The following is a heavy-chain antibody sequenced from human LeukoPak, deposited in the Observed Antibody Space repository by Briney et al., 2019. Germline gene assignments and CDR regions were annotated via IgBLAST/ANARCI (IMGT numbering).Heavy chain of an antibody. Sequence: SETLSLTCTVSGGSISGSSYYWAWIRQPPGKGLEWIGSIYYSGSTSYNPSLKSRVTISVDTSKNQFSLKVSSVTAADTAVYYCASGELSGYSDYWGQGTLVTVSS. J-gene: IGHJ4*02. CDR1: GGSISGSSYY. CDR2: IYYSGST. D-gene: IGHD5-12*01. V-gene: IGHV4-39*01. CDR3: ASGELSGYSDY.